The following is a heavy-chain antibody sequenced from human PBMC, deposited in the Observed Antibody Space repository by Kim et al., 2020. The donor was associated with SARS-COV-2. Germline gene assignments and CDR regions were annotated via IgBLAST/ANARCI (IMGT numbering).Heavy chain of an antibody. CDR2: NYHSGSN. J-gene: IGHJ6*01. CDR3: ARRIVRYFDICYYYYCM. V-gene: IGHV4-4*02. CDR1: GGSISSSYW. Sequence: SETLSLTCAVSGGSISSSYWRSWVRHPPGKGLGCVGDNYHSGSNYYTPFLRSRAIITVTTSKNQSPLLTCFITAATTAVYYSARRIVRYFDICYYYYCM. D-gene: IGHD3-9*01.